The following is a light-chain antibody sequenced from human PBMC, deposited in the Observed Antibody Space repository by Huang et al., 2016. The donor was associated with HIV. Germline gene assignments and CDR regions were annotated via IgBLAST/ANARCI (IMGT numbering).Light chain of an antibody. CDR3: QQANMYPRS. CDR2: STS. CDR1: QDISSW. Sequence: IQLTPSPSSVSASEGDTVRITCRASQDISSWLAWYQQKPREAPTLLIHSTSILQSGVPSRFTGSGSGTDFFLTINSLRPDDFATYYCQQANMYPRSFGQGTRLDIK. V-gene: IGKV1-12*01. J-gene: IGKJ5*01.